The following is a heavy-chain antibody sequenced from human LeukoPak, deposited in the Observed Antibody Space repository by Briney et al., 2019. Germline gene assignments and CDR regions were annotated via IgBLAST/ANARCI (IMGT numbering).Heavy chain of an antibody. D-gene: IGHD6-13*01. CDR2: ISFSGTNT. V-gene: IGHV3-23*01. Sequence: GGSLRLSCAASGFTFSNYAMSWVRQAPGKGLEWVSAISFSGTNTYYAGSVKGRFTISRDNSKNTVYLQMNSLRAEDTAVYFCAKEVKAGTNWFDPWGQGTLVTVSS. J-gene: IGHJ5*02. CDR3: AKEVKAGTNWFDP. CDR1: GFTFSNYA.